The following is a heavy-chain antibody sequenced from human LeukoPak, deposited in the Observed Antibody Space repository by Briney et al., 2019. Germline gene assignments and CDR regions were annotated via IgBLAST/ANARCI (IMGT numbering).Heavy chain of an antibody. Sequence: PSETLSLTCAVSGGSISSSNWWSWVRQPPGKGLEWIGEINHSGSTNYNPSLKSRVTISVDTSKNQFSLKLSSVTAADTAVYYCARHYLRGVYGTGPYYFDYWGQGTLVTVSS. CDR2: INHSGST. CDR1: GGSISSSNW. D-gene: IGHD3-16*01. CDR3: ARHYLRGVYGTGPYYFDY. V-gene: IGHV4-4*02. J-gene: IGHJ4*02.